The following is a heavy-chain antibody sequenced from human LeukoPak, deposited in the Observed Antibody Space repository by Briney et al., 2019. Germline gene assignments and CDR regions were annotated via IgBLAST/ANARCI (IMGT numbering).Heavy chain of an antibody. J-gene: IGHJ6*02. D-gene: IGHD2-8*01. CDR2: ITPILGIA. CDR1: GGTFSSYT. V-gene: IGHV1-69*04. Sequence: SVKVSCKASGGTFSSYTISWVRQAPGQGLEWMGRITPILGIANYAQKFQGRVTITADKSTSTAYMELSSLRSEDTAVYYCARDVWESTYYYYYGMDVWGQGTTVTVSS. CDR3: ARDVWESTYYYYYGMDV.